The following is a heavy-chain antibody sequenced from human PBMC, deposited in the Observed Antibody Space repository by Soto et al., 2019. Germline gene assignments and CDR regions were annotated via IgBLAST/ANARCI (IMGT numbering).Heavy chain of an antibody. J-gene: IGHJ5*02. D-gene: IGHD2-8*01. V-gene: IGHV3-23*01. CDR3: AKGMVHDQ. CDR1: GFNFRQYA. CDR2: IKATAT. Sequence: EVQLLESGGGFVQPGGSLRLSCAASGFNFRQYAMVWVRQAPGKGLEWVSAIKATATHYADSVKGRFTISKDSSKTILYLDINNLRVEDTAVYYCAKGMVHDQWGQGTLITVSS.